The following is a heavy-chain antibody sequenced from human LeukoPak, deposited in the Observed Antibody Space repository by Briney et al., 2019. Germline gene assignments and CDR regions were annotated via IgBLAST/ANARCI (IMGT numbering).Heavy chain of an antibody. J-gene: IGHJ3*02. CDR3: ARSLRFLEWLSIKGPFGAFDI. Sequence: PGGSLRLSCAASGFIFSHYGMSWVRQAPGKGLEWIGHIYYSGSTNYNPSLKSRVTISVDTSKNQFSLKLSSVTAADTAVYYCARSLRFLEWLSIKGPFGAFDIWGKGQWSPSLQ. CDR1: GFIFSHYG. V-gene: IGHV4-59*01. CDR2: IYYSGST. D-gene: IGHD3-3*01.